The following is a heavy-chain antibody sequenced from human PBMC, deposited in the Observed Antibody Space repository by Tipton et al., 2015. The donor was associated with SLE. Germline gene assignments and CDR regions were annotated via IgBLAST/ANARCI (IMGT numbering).Heavy chain of an antibody. V-gene: IGHV4-59*01. D-gene: IGHD3-9*01. CDR3: ANYDILTGYLDY. CDR2: VYFSGTT. CDR1: GGSITNYY. J-gene: IGHJ4*02. Sequence: TLSLTCTVSGGSITNYYWSWIRQPPGKGLEWIGYVYFSGTTNYNPSLMSRVFISVDTSKKQFSLRLTSVTAADTAVYYCANYDILTGYLDYWGQGTLVTVSS.